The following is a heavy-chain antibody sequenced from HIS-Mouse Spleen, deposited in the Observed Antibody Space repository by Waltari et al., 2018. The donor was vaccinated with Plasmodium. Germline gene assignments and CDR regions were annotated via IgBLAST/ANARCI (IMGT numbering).Heavy chain of an antibody. Sequence: QVQLQESGPGLVKPSETLSLTCTVSGGSISSYYWSWIRQPPGKGLEWIAYIYYSGSTTYNPSLKIRVTISVDTSKNQFSLKLSSVTAADTAVFYCARGGYSSSSYYCDYWGQGTLVTVSS. CDR2: IYYSGST. CDR1: GGSISSYY. J-gene: IGHJ4*02. V-gene: IGHV4-59*01. D-gene: IGHD6-6*01. CDR3: ARGGYSSSSYYCDY.